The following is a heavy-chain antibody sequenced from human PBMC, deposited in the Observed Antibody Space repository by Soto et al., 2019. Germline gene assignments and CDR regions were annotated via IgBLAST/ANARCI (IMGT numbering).Heavy chain of an antibody. D-gene: IGHD3-22*01. CDR2: ISAYNGNT. J-gene: IGHJ4*02. Sequence: QVQLVQSGAEVKKPGASVKVSCKASGYTFTSYGISWVRQAPGQGLEWMGWISAYNGNTNYAQKLQGRVTMTTDTSKSTAYMELRSLRSDDTAVYYCERDGYYDSIGYRSAFDYWGQGTLVTVSS. V-gene: IGHV1-18*01. CDR3: ERDGYYDSIGYRSAFDY. CDR1: GYTFTSYG.